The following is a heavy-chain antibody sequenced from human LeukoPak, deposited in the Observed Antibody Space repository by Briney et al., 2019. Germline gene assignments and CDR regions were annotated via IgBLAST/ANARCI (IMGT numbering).Heavy chain of an antibody. CDR1: GGSISSSSYY. Sequence: SEALSLTCTVSGGSISSSSYYWGWIRQPPGKGLEWIGSIYYSGSTYYNPSLKSRVTISVDTSKNQFSLKLSSVTAADTAVYYCARDKEDYYGSGSYYIDYWGQGTLVTVSS. J-gene: IGHJ4*02. V-gene: IGHV4-39*07. CDR2: IYYSGST. D-gene: IGHD3-10*01. CDR3: ARDKEDYYGSGSYYIDY.